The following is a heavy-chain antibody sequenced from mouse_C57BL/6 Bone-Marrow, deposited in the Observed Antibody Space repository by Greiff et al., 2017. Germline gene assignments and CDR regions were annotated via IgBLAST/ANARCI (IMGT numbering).Heavy chain of an antibody. CDR1: GYTFTSYT. CDR2: INPSSGYT. D-gene: IGHD2-3*01. Sequence: VQLQQSGAELARPGASVKMSCKASGYTFTSYTMHWVNQRPGQGLEWIGYINPSSGYTKYNQKFKDKATLTADKASSTAYMQLSSLTSEDSAGYYCARRRWLLRVYAMDYWGQGTSVTVSS. CDR3: ARRRWLLRVYAMDY. V-gene: IGHV1-4*01. J-gene: IGHJ4*01.